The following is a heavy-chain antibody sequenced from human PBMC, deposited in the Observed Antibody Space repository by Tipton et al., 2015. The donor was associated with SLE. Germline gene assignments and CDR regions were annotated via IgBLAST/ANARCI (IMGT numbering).Heavy chain of an antibody. CDR1: SGSISSYY. D-gene: IGHD1-26*01. CDR3: ARDLWGGSSLIV. Sequence: TLSLTCTVFSGSISSYYWSWIRQPPRKGLEWIGYIYYTGSTNYSPSPKSRVTISVDTSKNEFSLNLTSVTAADTAVYYCARDLWGGSSLIVWGKGTTVTVSS. V-gene: IGHV4-59*01. CDR2: IYYTGST. J-gene: IGHJ6*04.